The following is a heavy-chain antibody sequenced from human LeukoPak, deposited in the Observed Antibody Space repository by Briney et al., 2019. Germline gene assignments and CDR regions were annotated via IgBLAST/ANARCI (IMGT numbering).Heavy chain of an antibody. CDR1: GFTFSSYN. CDR3: ARGPSGYHNT. V-gene: IGHV3-21*01. J-gene: IGHJ4*02. CDR2: ISSSSSYI. D-gene: IGHD5-12*01. Sequence: GGSLRLSCAASGFTFSSYNMNWVRQAPGKGLEWVSSISSSSSYIYYADSVKGRFTISRDNSKNTLYLQMNSLRAEDTAVYYCARGPSGYHNTGGQGTLVTVSS.